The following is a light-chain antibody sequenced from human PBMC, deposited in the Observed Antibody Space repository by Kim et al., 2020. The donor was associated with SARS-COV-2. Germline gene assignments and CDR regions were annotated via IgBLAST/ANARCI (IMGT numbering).Light chain of an antibody. V-gene: IGKV3-15*01. J-gene: IGKJ5*01. CDR1: QSVGSN. CDR3: QQYNNWPPIT. CDR2: GAS. Sequence: SPGERATLSCRASQSVGSNLAWYQQKPCQAPRLLIFGASTRATGIPARFSGSGSGTDFTLTISGLQSEDFAVYYYQQYNNWPPITFGQGTRLEIK.